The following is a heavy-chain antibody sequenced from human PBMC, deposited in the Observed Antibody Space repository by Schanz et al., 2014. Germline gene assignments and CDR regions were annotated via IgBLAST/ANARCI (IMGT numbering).Heavy chain of an antibody. V-gene: IGHV3-30-3*01. Sequence: VQLLESGGGLVQPGESLRLSCAAYGFTLSSYAMHWVRQAPGKGLEWVAVISYDGSNKYYADSVKGRFTISRDNSKNTLYLQMNTLRAEDTAVYYCARDRGYCSGGSCLTFDYWGQGTLVTVSS. D-gene: IGHD2-15*01. J-gene: IGHJ4*02. CDR3: ARDRGYCSGGSCLTFDY. CDR2: ISYDGSNK. CDR1: GFTLSSYA.